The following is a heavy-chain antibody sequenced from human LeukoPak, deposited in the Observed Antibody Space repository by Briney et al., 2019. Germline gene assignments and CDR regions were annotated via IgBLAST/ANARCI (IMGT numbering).Heavy chain of an antibody. CDR3: ARSAYGSGSTTHYFDY. J-gene: IGHJ4*02. V-gene: IGHV3-23*01. D-gene: IGHD3-10*01. CDR1: GITLSNYG. Sequence: GGSLRLSCAVSGITLSNYGMSWVRQAPGKGLEWVAGISGSGGGAQYADSVKGRFTISRDNSKNTLYLQMNSLRAEDTAVYYCARSAYGSGSTTHYFDYWGQGTLVTVSS. CDR2: ISGSGGGA.